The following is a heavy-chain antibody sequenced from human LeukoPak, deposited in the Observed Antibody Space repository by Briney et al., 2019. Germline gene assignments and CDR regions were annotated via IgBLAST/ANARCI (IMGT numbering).Heavy chain of an antibody. CDR3: ARGGFSGYYATNWFDP. D-gene: IGHD3-3*01. J-gene: IGHJ5*02. CDR2: ISAYNGNT. CDR1: GYTFTSYG. Sequence: ASVKLSCKASGYTFTSYGISWVRLAPGQGLGWMGWISAYNGNTNYAQKLQGRVTMTTDTSTSTAYMELRSLRSDDTAVYYCARGGFSGYYATNWFDPWGQGTLVTVSS. V-gene: IGHV1-18*01.